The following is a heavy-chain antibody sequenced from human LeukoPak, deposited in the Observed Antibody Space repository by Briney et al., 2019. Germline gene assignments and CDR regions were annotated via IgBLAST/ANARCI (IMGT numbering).Heavy chain of an antibody. Sequence: GGSLRLSCAASGFTFSTYAMGWVRQAPGKGLEWVSGIIGRGSSTFYADSVKGRLTISRDNSKNTLYLQMNSLRAEDTAVYYRAGDLTTGTDYWSQGTLVTVST. CDR2: IIGRGSST. CDR3: AGDLTTGTDY. D-gene: IGHD1-1*01. CDR1: GFTFSTYA. V-gene: IGHV3-23*01. J-gene: IGHJ4*02.